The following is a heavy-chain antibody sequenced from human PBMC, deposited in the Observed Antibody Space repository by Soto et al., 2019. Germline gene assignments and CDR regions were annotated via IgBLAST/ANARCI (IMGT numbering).Heavy chain of an antibody. J-gene: IGHJ6*02. V-gene: IGHV2-70*11. CDR3: ARLGSYYSNYYYYGMDV. Sequence: SGPTLVNPTQTLTLTCTFSGFSLSTSGMCVSWIRQPPGKALEWLARIDWDDDKYYSTSLKTRLTISKDTSKNQVVLTMTNMDPVDTATYYCARLGSYYSNYYYYGMDVWGQGTTVTVSS. CDR1: GFSLSTSGMC. D-gene: IGHD1-26*01. CDR2: IDWDDDK.